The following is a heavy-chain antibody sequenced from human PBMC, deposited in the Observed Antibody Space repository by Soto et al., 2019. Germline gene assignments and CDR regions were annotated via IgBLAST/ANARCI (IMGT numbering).Heavy chain of an antibody. D-gene: IGHD3-10*01. Sequence: QVQLQESGPGLVKPSETLSLTCTVSGGSISSYYWSWIRQPPGKRLEWIGYIYYSGSTNYNPSLKSRVTISVDTSKNQFSLKLISVTAADTAVYYCARVWGGAFDIWGQGTMVTVSS. V-gene: IGHV4-59*01. J-gene: IGHJ3*02. CDR1: GGSISSYY. CDR3: ARVWGGAFDI. CDR2: IYYSGST.